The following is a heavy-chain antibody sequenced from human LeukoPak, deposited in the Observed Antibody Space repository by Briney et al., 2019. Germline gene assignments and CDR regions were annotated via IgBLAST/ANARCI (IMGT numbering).Heavy chain of an antibody. D-gene: IGHD3-3*02. V-gene: IGHV3-7*04. J-gene: IGHJ4*02. CDR1: GFTFSSYA. CDR3: ARDSQHLNFDH. Sequence: PGGSLRLSCAASGFTFSSYAMSWVRQAPGKGLEWVANIKEDGSEKYYVDSVKGRFTISRDNAKNSLYLQMDSLRAEDTAVYYCARDSQHLNFDHWGQGTLVTVSS. CDR2: IKEDGSEK.